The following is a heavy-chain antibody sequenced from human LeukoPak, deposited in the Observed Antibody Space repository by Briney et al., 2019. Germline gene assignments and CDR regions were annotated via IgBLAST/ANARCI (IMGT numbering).Heavy chain of an antibody. D-gene: IGHD4-17*01. V-gene: IGHV3-48*03. CDR1: GFIFSSYE. J-gene: IGHJ4*02. CDR2: ISSSGRTI. Sequence: GGSLRLSCAASGFIFSSYEMNWVRQAPGKGLEWVSYISSSGRTIYYADSVKGRFTISRDNAKNSLSLQMNSLRAEDTAVYYCARGLAVTKRSWYYFDYWGQGTLVTVSS. CDR3: ARGLAVTKRSWYYFDY.